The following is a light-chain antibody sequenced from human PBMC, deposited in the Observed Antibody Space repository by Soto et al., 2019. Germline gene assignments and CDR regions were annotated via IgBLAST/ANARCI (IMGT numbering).Light chain of an antibody. J-gene: IGLJ1*01. CDR1: SSGVGGYNY. V-gene: IGLV2-14*01. CDR2: DVS. Sequence: QSALTQPASVSGSPGQSITISCTGTSSGVGGYNYVSWYQQHPGKAPKLMIYDVSNRPSGVSNRFSGSKSGNTASLTISGLQAEDEADYYCSSYTSSSLCVFGTGTKLTVL. CDR3: SSYTSSSLCV.